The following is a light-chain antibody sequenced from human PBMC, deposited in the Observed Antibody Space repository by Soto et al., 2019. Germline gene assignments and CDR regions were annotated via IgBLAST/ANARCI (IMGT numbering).Light chain of an antibody. CDR2: DVS. Sequence: QSVLTQTASVSGSPGQSITISCTGTSSDIGGYNYVSWYQQHPGKAPKLMIYDVSNRPSGVSNRFSGSKSGNTASLTISGLQAEDEADYYYSSYTSRSTGVFGTGTKVTVL. CDR3: SSYTSRSTGV. V-gene: IGLV2-14*01. CDR1: SSDIGGYNY. J-gene: IGLJ1*01.